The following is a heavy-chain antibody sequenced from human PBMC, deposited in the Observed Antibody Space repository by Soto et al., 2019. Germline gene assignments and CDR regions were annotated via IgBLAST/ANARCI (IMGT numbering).Heavy chain of an antibody. V-gene: IGHV4-34*01. CDR1: GGSFSGYS. Sequence: SETPSLTCAVYGGSFSGYSWTWIRQSPGKGLEWIGQINHSGSTNYNPSLKSRVTISLVTSKNQFSLELTSVTAADTAVYYCARGLFSENYYSGGWYYFDSWGQGTLVTVSS. CDR2: INHSGST. CDR3: ARGLFSENYYSGGWYYFDS. J-gene: IGHJ4*02. D-gene: IGHD1-26*01.